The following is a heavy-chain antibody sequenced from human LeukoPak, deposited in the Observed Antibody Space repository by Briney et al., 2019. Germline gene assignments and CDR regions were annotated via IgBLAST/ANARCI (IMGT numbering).Heavy chain of an antibody. V-gene: IGHV3-30*03. CDR1: AFTFSIYG. CDR2: ISYDGSNK. J-gene: IGHJ4*02. CDR3: ARGATTVTAFY. Sequence: GRSLRLSCAASAFTFSIYGMHWVRQAPGKGLEWVAVISYDGSNKYYADSVEGRFTISRDNSKNTLYLQMNSLRAEDTAVYYCARGATTVTAFYWGQGTLVTVSS. D-gene: IGHD4-17*01.